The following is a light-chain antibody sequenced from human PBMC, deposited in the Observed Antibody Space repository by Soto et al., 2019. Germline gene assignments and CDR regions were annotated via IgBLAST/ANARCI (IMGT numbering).Light chain of an antibody. Sequence: EIVMTQSPATLSVSPGERATLSCRASQSVTSSLAWYQQKPGRSPRLLIYGASTRVTGIPARFSGSGSGTEFTLTISSLQSEDFAVYYCLQYNNWWTFGQGTKVEIK. J-gene: IGKJ1*01. CDR1: QSVTSS. V-gene: IGKV3-15*01. CDR2: GAS. CDR3: LQYNNWWT.